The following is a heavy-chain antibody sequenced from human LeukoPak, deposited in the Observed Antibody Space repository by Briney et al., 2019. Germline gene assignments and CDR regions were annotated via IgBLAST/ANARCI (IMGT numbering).Heavy chain of an antibody. Sequence: PGGSLRLSCAASGFTFSSYAMSWVRQAPGKGLEWVSAISGSGGSTYYADSVKGRFTISRDNSKNTLYLQMNSLRAEDTAGYYCANGKPGYYDSSGYYYPFDYWGQGTLVTVSS. CDR1: GFTFSSYA. CDR2: ISGSGGST. J-gene: IGHJ4*02. CDR3: ANGKPGYYDSSGYYYPFDY. V-gene: IGHV3-23*01. D-gene: IGHD3-22*01.